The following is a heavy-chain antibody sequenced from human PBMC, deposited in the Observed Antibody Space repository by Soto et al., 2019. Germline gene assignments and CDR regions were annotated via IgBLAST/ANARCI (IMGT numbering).Heavy chain of an antibody. CDR3: AHNSLWDDNGGAYGS. Sequence: QITLKESGPALVKPTQALTLTCTFSGFSVSSGGMGVGWIRQPPGAALEWLARIYWNDDERYNPSLKTRLTITKDTAKNLVVVTMTNMDSVDTAPYYCAHNSLWDDNGGAYGSWGPGTLVTVSS. D-gene: IGHD2-21*01. CDR1: GFSVSSGGMG. CDR2: IYWNDDE. V-gene: IGHV2-5*01. J-gene: IGHJ4*02.